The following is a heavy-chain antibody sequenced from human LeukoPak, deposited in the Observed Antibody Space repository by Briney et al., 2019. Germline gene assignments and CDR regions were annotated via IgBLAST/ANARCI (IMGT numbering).Heavy chain of an antibody. D-gene: IGHD2-2*01. CDR3: ARDIVVPAAPGQYDLVDY. CDR2: INPNSGGT. CDR1: GYTFTGYY. Sequence: GASVKVSCKASGYTFTGYYIHWVRQAPGQGLEWMGWINPNSGGTNYAQKFQGRVTMTRDTSISTAYMELSRLRSDDTAVYYCARDIVVPAAPGQYDLVDYWGQGTLVTVSS. V-gene: IGHV1-2*02. J-gene: IGHJ4*02.